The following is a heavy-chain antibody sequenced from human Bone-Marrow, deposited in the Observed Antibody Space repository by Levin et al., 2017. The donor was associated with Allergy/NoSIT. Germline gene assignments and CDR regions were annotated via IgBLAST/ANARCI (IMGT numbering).Heavy chain of an antibody. Sequence: GGSLRLSCGGSGFTFSTYTMSWVRQAPGKGLEWVSSITGTSNNIYYADSLKGRFTISRDNAQNSLYLHMNSLTAEDTAVYYCARLRSSSRSFDPWGQGTLVTVSS. V-gene: IGHV3-21*01. CDR2: ITGTSNNI. CDR1: GFTFSTYT. D-gene: IGHD2-2*01. J-gene: IGHJ5*02. CDR3: ARLRSSSRSFDP.